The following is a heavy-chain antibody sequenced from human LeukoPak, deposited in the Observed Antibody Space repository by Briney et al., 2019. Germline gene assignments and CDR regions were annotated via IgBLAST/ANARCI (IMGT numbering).Heavy chain of an antibody. Sequence: SGGSLRLSCAASGFTFSTYWMSWVRQAPGKGREWVANIKQDGNEKYYVDSVKGRFTISRDNAKNSLYLQMNSLRAEDTAVYYCARVSSYGSGSYYNPWVDYWGQGTLVTVSS. CDR3: ARVSSYGSGSYYNPWVDY. J-gene: IGHJ4*02. CDR1: GFTFSTYW. D-gene: IGHD3-10*01. CDR2: IKQDGNEK. V-gene: IGHV3-7*01.